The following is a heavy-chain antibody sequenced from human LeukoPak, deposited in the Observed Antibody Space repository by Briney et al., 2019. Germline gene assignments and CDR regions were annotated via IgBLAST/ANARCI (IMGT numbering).Heavy chain of an antibody. CDR3: ARWYYYETSGLYYGSFDN. D-gene: IGHD3-22*01. V-gene: IGHV3-23*01. J-gene: IGHJ5*02. CDR1: GFIFGDYY. CDR2: IIGSGSST. Sequence: GGSLRLSCAASGFIFGDYYMSWVRQAPGKGLQWVSVIIGSGSSTYYADSVKGRFTISRDNARNTLYLQMNSLRAEDTAVYYCARWYYYETSGLYYGSFDNWGQGTLVTVSS.